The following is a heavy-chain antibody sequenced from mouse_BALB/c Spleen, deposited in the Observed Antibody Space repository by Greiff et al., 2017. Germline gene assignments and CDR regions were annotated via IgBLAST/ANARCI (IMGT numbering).Heavy chain of an antibody. Sequence: QVQLQQSGAELVKPGASVKLSCKASGYTFTSYWMHWVKQRPGQGLEWIGEINPSNGRTNYNEKFKSKATLTVDKSSSTAYMQLSSLTSEDSAVYYCARGGYDGYYVYAMDYWGQGTSVTVSS. CDR2: INPSNGRT. J-gene: IGHJ4*01. D-gene: IGHD2-3*01. V-gene: IGHV1S81*02. CDR1: GYTFTSYW. CDR3: ARGGYDGYYVYAMDY.